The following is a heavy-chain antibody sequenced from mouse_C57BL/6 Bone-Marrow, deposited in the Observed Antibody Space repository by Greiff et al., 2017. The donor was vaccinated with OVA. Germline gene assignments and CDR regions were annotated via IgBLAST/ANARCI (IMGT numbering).Heavy chain of an antibody. CDR1: GFTFSDYY. CDR3: ARQEGYDYDGFAY. J-gene: IGHJ3*01. Sequence: EVMLVESGGGLVQPGGSLKLSCAASGFTFSDYYMYWVRQTPEKRLEWVAYISNGGGSTYYPDTVKGRFTISRDNAKNTLYLQMSRLKSEDTAMYYCARQEGYDYDGFAYWGQGTLVTVSA. V-gene: IGHV5-12*01. CDR2: ISNGGGST. D-gene: IGHD2-4*01.